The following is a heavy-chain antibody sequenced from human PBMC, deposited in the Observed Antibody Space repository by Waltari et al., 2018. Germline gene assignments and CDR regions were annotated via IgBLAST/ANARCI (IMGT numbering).Heavy chain of an antibody. CDR2: IYHSGST. V-gene: IGHV4-38-2*02. CDR1: GYSISRGYY. Sequence: QVQLQEAGPGRVKPSETLSLTCTVSGYSISRGYYWGWIRQPPGKGQEWIGSIYHSGSTYYTPSLQSRVTISVDTSKNQFSLMLSSVTAADTAVYYCASGSTYCSSTSCYKWYFDLWGRGTLVTVSS. CDR3: ASGSTYCSSTSCYKWYFDL. D-gene: IGHD2-2*02. J-gene: IGHJ2*01.